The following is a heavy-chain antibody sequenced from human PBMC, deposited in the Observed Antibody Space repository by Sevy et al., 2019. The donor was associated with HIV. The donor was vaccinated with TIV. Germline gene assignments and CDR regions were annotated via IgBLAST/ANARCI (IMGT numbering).Heavy chain of an antibody. CDR3: ATTKDYYDSSGYPFDY. Sequence: ASGKVSCKVSGSTLSQLSMHWVRQAPGKGLEWMGSFDPEDGETIYAQKFQGRLTMTEVTSTDTAYMELSSLRSEDTAVYYSATTKDYYDSSGYPFDYWGQGTLVTVSS. J-gene: IGHJ4*02. CDR1: GSTLSQLS. V-gene: IGHV1-24*01. D-gene: IGHD3-22*01. CDR2: FDPEDGET.